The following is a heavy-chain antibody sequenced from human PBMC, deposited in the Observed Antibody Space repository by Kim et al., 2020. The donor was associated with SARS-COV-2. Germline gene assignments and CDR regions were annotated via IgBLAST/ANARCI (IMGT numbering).Heavy chain of an antibody. V-gene: IGHV4-59*01. CDR2: T. J-gene: IGHJ3*02. D-gene: IGHD6-25*01. Sequence: TNYNPSLKSRVTISVDTSKNQFSLKLSSVTAADTAVYYCARDLAGAFDIWGQGTMVTVSS. CDR3: ARDLAGAFDI.